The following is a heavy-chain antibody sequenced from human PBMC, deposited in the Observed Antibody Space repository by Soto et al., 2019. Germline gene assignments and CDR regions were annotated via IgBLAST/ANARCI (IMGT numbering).Heavy chain of an antibody. CDR1: GESVSSNSDA. Sequence: QALSLTCAISGESVSSNSDAWNWIGQSASRGLGWLGRTYYRSKWYNDYAVSVKSRITINSDTSKHQFSLQLNSVTPEDTAVYFCSREGEYSSSWFPRDFDFWGQGTLVTVSS. V-gene: IGHV6-1*01. D-gene: IGHD6-13*01. J-gene: IGHJ4*02. CDR3: SREGEYSSSWFPRDFDF. CDR2: TYYRSKWYN.